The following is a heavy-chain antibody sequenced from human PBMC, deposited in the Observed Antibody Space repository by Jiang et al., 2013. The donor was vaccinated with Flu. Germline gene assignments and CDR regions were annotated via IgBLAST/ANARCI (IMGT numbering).Heavy chain of an antibody. D-gene: IGHD3-10*01. Sequence: GPGLVKPSQTLSLTCTVSGGSISSGSYYWSWIRQPAGKGLEWIGRIYTSGSTNYNPSLKSRVTISVDTSKNQFSLKLSSVTAADTAVYYCARGSHYYGSGYLRGAFDIWGQGTMVTVSS. V-gene: IGHV4-61*02. CDR3: ARGSHYYGSGYLRGAFDI. CDR1: GGSISSGSYY. CDR2: IYTSGST. J-gene: IGHJ3*02.